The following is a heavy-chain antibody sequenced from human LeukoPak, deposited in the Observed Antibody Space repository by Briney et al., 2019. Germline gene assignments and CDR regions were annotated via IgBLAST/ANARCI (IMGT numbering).Heavy chain of an antibody. Sequence: TSETLSLTCTVSGGSISSSSYYWGWIRQPPGKGLEWIGSIYYSGSTYYNPSLKGRVTISVDTSKNQFSLKLTSVTAADTAVYYCARSFDYSNSFRPPGYWGQGTLVTVSS. CDR2: IYYSGST. D-gene: IGHD6-6*01. V-gene: IGHV4-39*07. J-gene: IGHJ4*02. CDR3: ARSFDYSNSFRPPGY. CDR1: GGSISSSSYY.